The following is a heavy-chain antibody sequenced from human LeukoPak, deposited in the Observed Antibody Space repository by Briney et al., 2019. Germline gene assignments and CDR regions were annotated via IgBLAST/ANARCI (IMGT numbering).Heavy chain of an antibody. D-gene: IGHD3-22*01. V-gene: IGHV3-23*01. CDR1: GITVSNYA. CDR2: ISDSGGRI. J-gene: IGHJ4*02. CDR3: AKRGVVIRVILVAFHKEAYYFDS. Sequence: PGGSLRLSCVVSGITVSNYAMSWVRQAPGKGLEWVAGISDSGGRINYADPVKGRFTISRDNPKNTLYLQMNSLGAEDTAVYFCAKRGVVIRVILVAFHKEAYYFDSWGQGALVTVSS.